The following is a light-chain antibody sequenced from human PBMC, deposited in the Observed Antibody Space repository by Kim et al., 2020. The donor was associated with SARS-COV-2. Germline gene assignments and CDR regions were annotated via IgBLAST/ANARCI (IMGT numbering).Light chain of an antibody. CDR1: QDISNY. CDR2: DAS. J-gene: IGKJ5*01. V-gene: IGKV1-33*01. CDR3: QRIT. Sequence: DIQMTQSPSSLSASVGDRVTITCQASQDISNYLNWYQQKPGKAPKLLIYDASNLETGVPSRFSGSGSGTDFTFTISSLQPEDIATYYCQRITFGQGTRLEIK.